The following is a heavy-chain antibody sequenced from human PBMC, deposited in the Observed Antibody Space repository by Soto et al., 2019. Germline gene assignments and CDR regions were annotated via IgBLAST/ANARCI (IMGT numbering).Heavy chain of an antibody. J-gene: IGHJ4*02. CDR1: GFTFSSFA. CDR2: ISGSGDST. CDR3: ARLPLSGSSSHPLDY. Sequence: EVQLLESGGGLVQPGGSLRLSCGASGFTFSSFAMSWVRQAPGKGLEWVSHISGSGDSTNYAGSVKGRFTISRDNSESTLYLQMHGLRVEDTAVYYCARLPLSGSSSHPLDYWGQGTLVTVSS. V-gene: IGHV3-23*01. D-gene: IGHD6-6*01.